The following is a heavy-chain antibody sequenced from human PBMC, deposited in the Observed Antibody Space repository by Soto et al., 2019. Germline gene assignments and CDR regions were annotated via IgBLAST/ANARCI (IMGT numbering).Heavy chain of an antibody. CDR1: GGTFSSYT. J-gene: IGHJ5*02. CDR2: IIPILGIA. V-gene: IGHV1-69*02. CDR3: ARSLGYSSSWSVEP. D-gene: IGHD6-13*01. Sequence: QVQLVQSGAEVKKPGSSVKVSCKASGGTFSSYTISWVRQAPGQGLEWMGRIIPILGIANYAQKFQGRVTITADKSTSTAYMELSSLRSEDTAVYYCARSLGYSSSWSVEPWGQGTLVTVSS.